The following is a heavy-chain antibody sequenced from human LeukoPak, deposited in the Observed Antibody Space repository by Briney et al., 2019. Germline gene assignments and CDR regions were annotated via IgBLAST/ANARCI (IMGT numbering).Heavy chain of an antibody. CDR1: GYSNYD. Sequence: ASVKVSCRASGYSNYDVNWVRQATGQGLEWMGWMNPNSGNRGYAPKFQGRVTMTRDTSMNTAYMELSSLRSEDTAVYYCATQKGYSGYLSWGQGTLVTVSS. CDR2: MNPNSGNR. V-gene: IGHV1-8*01. D-gene: IGHD5-12*01. J-gene: IGHJ4*02. CDR3: ATQKGYSGYLS.